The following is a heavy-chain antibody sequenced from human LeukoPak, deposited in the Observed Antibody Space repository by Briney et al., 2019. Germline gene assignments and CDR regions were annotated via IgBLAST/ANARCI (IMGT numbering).Heavy chain of an antibody. Sequence: SETLSLTCAVSGGSISSSNWWIWVRQPPGKGLEWIGEIYHSGSTNYNPSLKSRVTISVDKSKNQFSLKLSSVTAADTAVYYCASGGEGVLRAIEYWGQGTLVTVSS. CDR2: IYHSGST. J-gene: IGHJ4*02. V-gene: IGHV4-4*02. D-gene: IGHD2/OR15-2a*01. CDR1: GGSISSSNW. CDR3: ASGGEGVLRAIEY.